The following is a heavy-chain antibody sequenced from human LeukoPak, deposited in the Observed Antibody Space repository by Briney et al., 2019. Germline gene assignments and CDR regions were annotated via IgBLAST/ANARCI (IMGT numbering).Heavy chain of an antibody. J-gene: IGHJ4*02. D-gene: IGHD1-26*01. CDR3: AKDSPSGMLDY. CDR2: IRSKANSYAT. CDR1: GFTFSGSA. Sequence: GGSLRLSCAASGFTFSGSAMHWVRQASGKGLEWVGRIRSKANSYATAYAASVKGRFTISRDDSKNTLYLQMNSLRAEDTAVYYCAKDSPSGMLDYWGQGTLVTVSS. V-gene: IGHV3-73*01.